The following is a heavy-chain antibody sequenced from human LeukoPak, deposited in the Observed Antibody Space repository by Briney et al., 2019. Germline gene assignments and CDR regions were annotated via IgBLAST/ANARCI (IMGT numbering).Heavy chain of an antibody. CDR3: ARVGIKTYYDFWSGYYTDNWFDP. V-gene: IGHV4-59*01. CDR1: GGSISSYY. CDR2: IYYSGST. J-gene: IGHJ5*02. D-gene: IGHD3-3*01. Sequence: KPSETLSLTCTVSGGSISSYYWSWIRQPPGKGLEWIGYIYYSGSTNYNPPLKSRVTISVDTSKNQFSLKLSSVTAADTAVYYCARVGIKTYYDFWSGYYTDNWFDPWGQGTLVTVSS.